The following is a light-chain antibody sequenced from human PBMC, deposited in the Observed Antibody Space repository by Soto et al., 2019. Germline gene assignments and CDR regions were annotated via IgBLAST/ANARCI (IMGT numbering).Light chain of an antibody. J-gene: IGLJ2*01. CDR3: QAWDSSSVI. V-gene: IGLV3-1*01. CDR1: RLGSKY. CDR2: QDN. Sequence: SYELTQPPSVSVSPGQTASLTCSGDRLGSKYASWYQQKAGQSPVLVIYQDNKRPSGIPERISGSNSGNTATLTIRGTQALDEADYYCQAWDSSSVIFGGGTKVTVL.